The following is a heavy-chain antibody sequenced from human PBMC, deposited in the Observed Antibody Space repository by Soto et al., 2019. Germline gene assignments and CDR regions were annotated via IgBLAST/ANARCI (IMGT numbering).Heavy chain of an antibody. Sequence: ASVKVSCKASGYAFTSYGISWVRQAPGQGLEWMGWISSYNGNTNYAQKVQGRVIMTTDTSTSTTYMELRSLRSDDTAVYYCARGPRYCSSTTCFSGVTWFDPWGQGTLVTVSS. CDR2: ISSYNGNT. V-gene: IGHV1-18*04. CDR3: ARGPRYCSSTTCFSGVTWFDP. D-gene: IGHD2-2*01. J-gene: IGHJ5*02. CDR1: GYAFTSYG.